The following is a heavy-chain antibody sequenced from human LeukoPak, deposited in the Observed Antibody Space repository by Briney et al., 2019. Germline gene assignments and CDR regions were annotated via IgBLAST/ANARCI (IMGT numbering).Heavy chain of an antibody. Sequence: GGSLRLSCAASGFTFSSYWMHWVRQAPGKGLVWVSRINSDGSSTSYADSVKGRFTISRDNAKNTLYLQMNSLRAEDTAVYYCARSWGVAAAGTSSRGANWFDPWGQGTLVTVSS. J-gene: IGHJ5*02. V-gene: IGHV3-74*01. D-gene: IGHD6-13*01. CDR1: GFTFSSYW. CDR2: INSDGSST. CDR3: ARSWGVAAAGTSSRGANWFDP.